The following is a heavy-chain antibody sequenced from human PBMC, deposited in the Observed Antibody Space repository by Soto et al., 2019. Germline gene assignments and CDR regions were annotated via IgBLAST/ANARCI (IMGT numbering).Heavy chain of an antibody. J-gene: IGHJ5*02. CDR1: RGSISRSSFY. D-gene: IGHD5-12*01. Sequence: PSETLSLTCTVSRGSISRSSFYWGWIRQSPGKGLEWIGTIYYSGSTYYRPSLKSRVTISVDTSKNQFSLKLSSVTAADTALYYCARQVHADIRLGWFDPWGQGTLLTVS. V-gene: IGHV4-39*01. CDR3: ARQVHADIRLGWFDP. CDR2: IYYSGST.